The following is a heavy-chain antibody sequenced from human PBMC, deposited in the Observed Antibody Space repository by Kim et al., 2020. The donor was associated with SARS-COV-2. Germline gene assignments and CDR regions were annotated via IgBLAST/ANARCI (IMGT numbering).Heavy chain of an antibody. V-gene: IGHV3-23*01. CDR2: ISGSGVGT. Sequence: GGSLRLSCEVSGFTFLNHDMNWVRQAPGRGLEWVSGISGSGVGTYYTDSVKGRFTISKDFSKNMLYMQMHDLRVEDTAMYYCARRDSSACSQLDHWGHGTLVTVS. J-gene: IGHJ1*01. D-gene: IGHD4-4*01. CDR3: ARRDSSACSQLDH. CDR1: GFTFLNHD.